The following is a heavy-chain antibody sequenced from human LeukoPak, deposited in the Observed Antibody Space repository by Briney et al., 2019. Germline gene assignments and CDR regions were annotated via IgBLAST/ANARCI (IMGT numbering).Heavy chain of an antibody. CDR1: GVSISSSDYY. Sequence: SETLSLTCTVSGVSISSSDYYWSWIRQPPGKGLEWIGYTYYSGSTYYNPSLKSRVTISVDTSKNQFSLKLSSVTAADTAVYYCARRGYYYDSSGYYEASAFDIWGQGTMVTVSS. J-gene: IGHJ3*02. CDR3: ARRGYYYDSSGYYEASAFDI. V-gene: IGHV4-30-4*01. CDR2: TYYSGST. D-gene: IGHD3-22*01.